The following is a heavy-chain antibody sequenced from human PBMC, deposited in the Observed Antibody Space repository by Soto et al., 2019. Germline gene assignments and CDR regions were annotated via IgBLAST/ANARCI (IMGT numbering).Heavy chain of an antibody. V-gene: IGHV4-30-2*01. CDR2: IYHSGST. CDR1: GGSISSGGYS. J-gene: IGHJ4*02. CDR3: ARGPPVY. Sequence: SETLSLTCAVSGGSISSGGYSWSWIRQPPGKGLEWIGYIYHSGSTYYNPSLKSRVTISVDRSKNQFSLKLSSVTAADTAVYYCARGPPVYWGQGTLFTVSS.